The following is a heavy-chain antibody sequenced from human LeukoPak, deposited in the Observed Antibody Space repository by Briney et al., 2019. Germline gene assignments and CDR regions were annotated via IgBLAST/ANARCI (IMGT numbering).Heavy chain of an antibody. J-gene: IGHJ5*02. CDR3: AKAPVGSCSGGSCYPLDH. Sequence: GGSLRLSCAASGFTFSSYAMTWVRQAPGEGLEWVSAITGGGGRTYYADSVKGRFTISRDNSRNTLFLQMNSLRAEDTAVYYCAKAPVGSCSGGSCYPLDHWGQGTLVTVSS. CDR2: ITGGGGRT. D-gene: IGHD2-15*01. CDR1: GFTFSSYA. V-gene: IGHV3-23*01.